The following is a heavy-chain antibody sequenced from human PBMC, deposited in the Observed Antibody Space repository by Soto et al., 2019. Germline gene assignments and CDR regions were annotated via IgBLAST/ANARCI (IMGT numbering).Heavy chain of an antibody. J-gene: IGHJ4*02. D-gene: IGHD6-19*01. CDR3: ARVFGIAVAGAY. Sequence: QVQLVESGGGVVQPGRSLRLSCAASGFTFSSYAMHWVRQAPGKGLEWVAVISYDGSNKYYADSVKGRFTISRDNSKNARYLQMNSLRAEETDVYYCARVFGIAVAGAYWVQEAMMTVS. CDR2: ISYDGSNK. V-gene: IGHV3-30-3*01. CDR1: GFTFSSYA.